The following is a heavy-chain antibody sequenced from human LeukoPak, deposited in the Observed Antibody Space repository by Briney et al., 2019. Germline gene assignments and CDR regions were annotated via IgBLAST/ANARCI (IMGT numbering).Heavy chain of an antibody. CDR2: IKSKTDGGTT. D-gene: IGHD6-13*01. Sequence: PGGSLRLSCAASGFTFSNAWMSWVRQAPGKGLEWVGRIKSKTDGGTTDYAAPVKGRFTISRDDSKNTLYLQMNSLKTEDTAVYYCTTGGSSWLYYFDYWGQGTLVTVSS. V-gene: IGHV3-15*01. CDR3: TTGGSSWLYYFDY. J-gene: IGHJ4*02. CDR1: GFTFSNAW.